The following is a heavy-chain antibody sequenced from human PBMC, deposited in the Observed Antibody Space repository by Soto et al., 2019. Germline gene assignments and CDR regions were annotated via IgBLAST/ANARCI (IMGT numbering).Heavy chain of an antibody. CDR3: VRDGTKTLRDWFDP. J-gene: IGHJ5*02. CDR2: IYATGTT. Sequence: PSETLSLTCTVSGASISGFYWIWIRKSAGKGLEWIGRIYATGTTGYNPSLKSRVMMSVDTSKKQFSLKLRSVTAADTAVYYCVRDGTKTLRDWFDPWGQGISVTVSS. D-gene: IGHD1-1*01. V-gene: IGHV4-4*07. CDR1: GASISGFY.